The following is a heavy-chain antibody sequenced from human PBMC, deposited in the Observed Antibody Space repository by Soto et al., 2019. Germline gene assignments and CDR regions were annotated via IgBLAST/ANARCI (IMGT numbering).Heavy chain of an antibody. Sequence: SETLSLTCAVSGGSISSGGYSWSWIRQPPGKGLEWIGYIYSSGSTNYNPSLKSRVTISLDTSKNHFSLKLSSVTAADTAVYYCARGHRIAATDRWFDPWGQGTLVTVSS. CDR1: GGSISSGGYS. V-gene: IGHV4-61*03. CDR3: ARGHRIAATDRWFDP. J-gene: IGHJ5*02. D-gene: IGHD6-13*01. CDR2: IYSSGST.